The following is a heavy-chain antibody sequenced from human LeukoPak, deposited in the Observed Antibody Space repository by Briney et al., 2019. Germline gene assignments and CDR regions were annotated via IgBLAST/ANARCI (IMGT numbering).Heavy chain of an antibody. Sequence: GGSLRLSCAASGFTFSSYAMSWVRQAPGKGLEWVSAISGSGGSTYYADSVKGRFTISRDNSESTLYLQMNSLRAEDTAVYYCAKIDPPSYYYGSGSYPDWGQGTLVTVSS. CDR1: GFTFSSYA. CDR2: ISGSGGST. J-gene: IGHJ4*02. V-gene: IGHV3-23*01. CDR3: AKIDPPSYYYGSGSYPD. D-gene: IGHD3-10*01.